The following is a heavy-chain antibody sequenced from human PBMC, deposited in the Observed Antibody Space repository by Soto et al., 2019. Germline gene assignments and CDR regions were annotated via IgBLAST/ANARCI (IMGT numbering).Heavy chain of an antibody. CDR2: ISYDGSNK. D-gene: IGHD6-6*01. V-gene: IGHV3-30-3*01. CDR1: GFTFSSYA. J-gene: IGHJ6*02. Sequence: LRLSCAASGFTFSSYAMHWVRQAPGKGLEWVAVISYDGSNKYYADSVKGRFTISRDNSKNTLYLQMNSLRAEDTAVYYCAREKIEYSSSSVVGSRSAYYYYGMDVWGQGTTVTVSS. CDR3: AREKIEYSSSSVVGSRSAYYYYGMDV.